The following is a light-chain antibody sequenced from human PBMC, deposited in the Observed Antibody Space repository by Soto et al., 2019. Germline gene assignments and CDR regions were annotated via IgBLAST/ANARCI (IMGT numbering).Light chain of an antibody. CDR3: NQANSFPFT. V-gene: IGKV1-12*01. Sequence: DIQMTQSPSSVSASVGDRVTITCRASQGISSWLAWYQQKPGKAPKLLIYAASSLQRGVPSRFSGSGSGSYFTITISSLQSEDFATFYCNQANSFPFTFGPGTKVDIK. CDR2: AAS. CDR1: QGISSW. J-gene: IGKJ3*01.